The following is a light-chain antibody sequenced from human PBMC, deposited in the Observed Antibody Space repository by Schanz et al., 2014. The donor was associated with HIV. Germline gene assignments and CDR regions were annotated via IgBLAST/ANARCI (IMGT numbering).Light chain of an antibody. J-gene: IGLJ2*01. CDR3: SSYSGHNNLGI. Sequence: QSALTQPPSASGSPGQSVTITCTGTSSDVGGYDFVSWYQQHPGKAPKLMIYEVTKRPLGVPNRFSGSKSGNTASLIVSGLQAEDEAEYYCSSYSGHNNLGIFGGGTKLTVL. CDR1: SSDVGGYDF. CDR2: EVT. V-gene: IGLV2-8*01.